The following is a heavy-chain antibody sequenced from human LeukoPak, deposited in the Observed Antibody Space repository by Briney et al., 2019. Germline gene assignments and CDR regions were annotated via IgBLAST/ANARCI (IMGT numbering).Heavy chain of an antibody. D-gene: IGHD2-15*01. J-gene: IGHJ4*02. CDR2: INSDGSST. CDR3: ARAWSAATPFDY. V-gene: IGHV3-74*01. Sequence: QAGGSLRLSCAASGFTFNSYWMHWVRQAPGKGLVWVSRINSDGSSTSYADSVKGRFTISRDNAKNTLYLQMNSLRAEDTAVYYCARAWSAATPFDYWGQGTLVTVSS. CDR1: GFTFNSYW.